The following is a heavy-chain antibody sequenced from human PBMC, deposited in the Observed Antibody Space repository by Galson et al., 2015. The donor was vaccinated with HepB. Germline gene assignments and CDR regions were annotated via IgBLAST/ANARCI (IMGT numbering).Heavy chain of an antibody. J-gene: IGHJ6*02. CDR2: IWYDGSNK. CDR1: GFTFSSYG. D-gene: IGHD6-13*01. CDR3: AKDGPASSSWPHYYYYGMDV. V-gene: IGHV3-33*06. Sequence: SLRLSCAASGFTFSSYGMHWVRQAPGKGLEWVAVIWYDGSNKYYADSVKGRFTISRDNSKNTLYLQMNSLRAEDTAVYYCAKDGPASSSWPHYYYYGMDVWGQGTTVTVSS.